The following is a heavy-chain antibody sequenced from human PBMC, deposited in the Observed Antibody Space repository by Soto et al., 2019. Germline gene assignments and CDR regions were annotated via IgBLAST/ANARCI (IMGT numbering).Heavy chain of an antibody. CDR3: ARVNRNGYYYYYYMDV. J-gene: IGHJ6*03. CDR1: GGSIRSYY. CDR2: ISYSGST. Sequence: SETLSLTCTVPGGSIRSYYWSWIRLSPGKGLEWIGYISYSGSTNYNPSLKSRVTISVDTSKNQFSLKLSSVTAAGTAVYYCARVNRNGYYYYYYMDVWGKGTTVTVSS. V-gene: IGHV4-59*12. D-gene: IGHD1-1*01.